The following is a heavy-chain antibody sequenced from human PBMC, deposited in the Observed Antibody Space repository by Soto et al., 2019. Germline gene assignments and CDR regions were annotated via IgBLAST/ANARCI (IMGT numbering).Heavy chain of an antibody. V-gene: IGHV4-30-4*01. CDR2: IYYSGST. Sequence: SETLSLTCTVSGGSISSGDYYWSWIRQPPGKGLEWIGYIYYSGSTYYNPSLKSRVTMSVDTSKNQFSLKLSSVTAADTAVYYCARFPRGYSYAFHYWGQGALVTVSS. CDR1: GGSISSGDYY. J-gene: IGHJ4*02. CDR3: ARFPRGYSYAFHY. D-gene: IGHD5-18*01.